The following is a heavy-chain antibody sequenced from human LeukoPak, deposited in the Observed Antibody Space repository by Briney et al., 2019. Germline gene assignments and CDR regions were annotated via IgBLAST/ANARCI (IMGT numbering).Heavy chain of an antibody. Sequence: ASVKVSCKASGYTFINYGITWVRQAPGQGLEWMGWISTYNGHTKYAQKLQGRVTMTTDTSTSTAYMELRSLRSDDTAEYYCARGLPPRRNYDSRGSYAYYLDYWGQGTLVTVSS. CDR2: ISTYNGHT. J-gene: IGHJ4*02. V-gene: IGHV1-18*01. CDR1: GYTFINYG. CDR3: ARGLPPRRNYDSRGSYAYYLDY. D-gene: IGHD3-22*01.